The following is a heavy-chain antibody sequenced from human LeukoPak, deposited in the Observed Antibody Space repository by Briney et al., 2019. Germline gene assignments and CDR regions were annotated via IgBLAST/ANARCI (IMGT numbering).Heavy chain of an antibody. CDR2: ISSRAAST. CDR1: IPFKNPA. D-gene: IGHD6-19*01. CDR3: AKRSGYTTGWFFDF. V-gene: IGHV3-23*01. J-gene: IGHJ4*02. Sequence: GFLRTPCGSLGIPFKNPAMSWVRPAPGKGLGWVAVISSRAASTYYAASVKGRFTISRDNSKNTLFLQMNSLRAEDTAVFYCAKRSGYTTGWFFDFWGQGTLVTVSS.